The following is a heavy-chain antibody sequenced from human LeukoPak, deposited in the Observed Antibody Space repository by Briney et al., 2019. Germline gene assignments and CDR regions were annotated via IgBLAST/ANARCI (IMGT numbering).Heavy chain of an antibody. V-gene: IGHV3-23*01. CDR3: AKKAQYNGNYPLDY. CDR2: TSDRGDYT. J-gene: IGHJ4*02. CDR1: GFTFTSYS. Sequence: PGGSLRLSCAASGFTFTSYSMSWVRQAPGKGLEWVSGTSDRGDYTYYADSVKGRFTISRDNSKNTLYLQMNSLRAEDTALYFCAKKAQYNGNYPLDYWGQGTLVTVCS. D-gene: IGHD1-26*01.